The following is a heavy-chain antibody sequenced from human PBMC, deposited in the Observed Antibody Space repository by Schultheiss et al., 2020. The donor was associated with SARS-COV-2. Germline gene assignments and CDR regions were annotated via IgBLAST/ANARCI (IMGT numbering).Heavy chain of an antibody. CDR3: VALRLWERYYYGMDV. Sequence: GESLKISCAASAFSFKNYAMNWVRQAPGKGLEWVSYISSSGSTIYYADSVKGRFTISRDNSKNTLYLQMNSLRAEDTAVYYCVALRLWERYYYGMDVWGQGTTVTVSS. CDR2: ISSSGSTI. CDR1: AFSFKNYA. D-gene: IGHD5-18*01. J-gene: IGHJ6*02. V-gene: IGHV3-48*03.